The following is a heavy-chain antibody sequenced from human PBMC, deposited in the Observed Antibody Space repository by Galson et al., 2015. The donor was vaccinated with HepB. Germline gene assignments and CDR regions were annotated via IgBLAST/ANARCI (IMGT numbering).Heavy chain of an antibody. CDR2: IYSGGST. CDR3: AGLGYCSSTSCYTSYGMDV. V-gene: IGHV3-53*05. J-gene: IGHJ6*02. D-gene: IGHD2-2*02. Sequence: SLRLSCAASGFTVSSNHMSWVRQAPGKGLEWVSVIYSGGSTYYADSVKGRFTISRDNSKSTLYLQMNSLRAEDTAVYYCAGLGYCSSTSCYTSYGMDVWGQGTTVTVSS. CDR1: GFTVSSNH.